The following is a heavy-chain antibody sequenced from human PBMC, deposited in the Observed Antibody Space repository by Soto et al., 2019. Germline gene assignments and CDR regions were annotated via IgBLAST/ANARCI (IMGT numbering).Heavy chain of an antibody. J-gene: IGHJ5*02. V-gene: IGHV4-59*08. CDR2: IYYSGST. D-gene: IGHD6-13*01. CDR3: ARPGYSSSWYLRPHWFDP. CDR1: GGSISSYY. Sequence: PSETLSLTCTVSGGSISSYYWSWIRQPPGKGLEWIGYIYYSGSTNYNPSLKSRVTISVDTSKNQFSLKLSSVTAADTAVYYCARPGYSSSWYLRPHWFDPWGQGTLVTVSS.